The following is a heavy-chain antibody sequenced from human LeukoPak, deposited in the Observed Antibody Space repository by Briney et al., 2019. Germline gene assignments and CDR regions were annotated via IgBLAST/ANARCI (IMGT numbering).Heavy chain of an antibody. D-gene: IGHD5-24*01. V-gene: IGHV3-30*02. CDR2: IRYDGSNK. J-gene: IGHJ4*02. CDR1: GFTFSSYG. CDR3: AKGKMATIMLSRYFDY. Sequence: GGSLRLSCAASGFTFSSYGMHWVRQAPGKGLEWVAFIRYDGSNKYYADSVKGRFTISRDNAKNSLYLQMNSLRAEDTALYYCAKGKMATIMLSRYFDYWGQGTLVTVSS.